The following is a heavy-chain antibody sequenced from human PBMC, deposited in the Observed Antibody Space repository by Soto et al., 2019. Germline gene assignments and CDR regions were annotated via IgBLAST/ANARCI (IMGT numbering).Heavy chain of an antibody. CDR3: AGLYPYESSGYHLNY. Sequence: PSETLSLTCTVSGGSISSGGYYWSWIRQHPGKGLEWIGYIYYSGSTYYNPSLRSRVTISVDTSKNQFSLKLRSVTAADTAVFYCAGLYPYESSGYHLNYWGQGALVTVSS. V-gene: IGHV4-31*03. CDR2: IYYSGST. CDR1: GGSISSGGYY. D-gene: IGHD3-22*01. J-gene: IGHJ4*02.